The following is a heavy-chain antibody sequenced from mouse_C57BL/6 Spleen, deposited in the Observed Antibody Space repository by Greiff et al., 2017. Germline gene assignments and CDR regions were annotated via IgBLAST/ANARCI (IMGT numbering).Heavy chain of an antibody. CDR1: GYTFTSYG. D-gene: IGHD1-1*01. Sequence: VQLQQSGAELARPGASVKLSCKASGYTFTSYGISWVKQRTGQGLEWIGEIYPRSGNTYYNEKFKGKATLTADKSSSTAYMEIRSLTSEDSAVYFCARTGYYGSSPYYYAMDYWGQGTSVTVSS. CDR2: IYPRSGNT. V-gene: IGHV1-81*01. J-gene: IGHJ4*01. CDR3: ARTGYYGSSPYYYAMDY.